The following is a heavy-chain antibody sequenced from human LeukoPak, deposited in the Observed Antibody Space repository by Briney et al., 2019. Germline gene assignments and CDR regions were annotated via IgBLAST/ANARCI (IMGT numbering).Heavy chain of an antibody. J-gene: IGHJ4*02. CDR2: IYYSGST. CDR3: ARDLGDGYND. CDR1: GGSISSSSYY. Sequence: PSETLSLTCTVSGGSISSSSYYWGWIRQPPGKGLEWIGYIYYSGSTNYNPSLKSRVTISVDTSKNQFSLKLSSVTAADTAVYYCARDLGDGYNDWGQGTLVTVSS. V-gene: IGHV4-61*01. D-gene: IGHD5-24*01.